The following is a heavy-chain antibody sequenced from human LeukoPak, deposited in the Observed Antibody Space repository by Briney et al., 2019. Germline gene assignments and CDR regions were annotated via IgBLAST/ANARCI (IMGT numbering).Heavy chain of an antibody. CDR3: TTAGGYSYGFDY. CDR2: IWYDGSIK. D-gene: IGHD5-18*01. V-gene: IGHV3-33*01. CDR1: GFNFRAYW. Sequence: PGGSLRLSCTTSGFNFRAYWMGWVRQAPGKGLEWVAVIWYDGSIKFYVDSVKGRFTISRDNSKNTLYLQMNSLKTEDTAVYYCTTAGGYSYGFDYWGQGTLVTVSS. J-gene: IGHJ4*02.